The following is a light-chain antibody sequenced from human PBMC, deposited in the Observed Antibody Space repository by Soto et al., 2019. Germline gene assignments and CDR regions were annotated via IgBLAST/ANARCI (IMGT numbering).Light chain of an antibody. J-gene: IGKJ1*01. CDR1: QRLSSK. CDR2: GAS. CDR3: QQYNSWRWT. Sequence: EIVLTQSPGTLSLSPGEGATLSCRASQRLSSKLAWYQQKPGQAPRLLIYGASTRATGIPARFSGSGSGTEFTLIISSLQSEDSAVYYCQQYNSWRWTFGQGTKVDI. V-gene: IGKV3-15*01.